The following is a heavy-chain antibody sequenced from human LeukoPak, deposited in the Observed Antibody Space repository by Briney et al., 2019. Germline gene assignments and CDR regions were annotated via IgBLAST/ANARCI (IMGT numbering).Heavy chain of an antibody. Sequence: GGSLRLSCAASGFTFSSYAMSWVRQAPGKGLEWVSAIGGSGANTYYADSVKGRFTISRDNSKSTLSLQMNFLRAEDTAVYYCTKDSSVPFGITDWGQGTLVTVSS. J-gene: IGHJ4*02. CDR3: TKDSSVPFGITD. CDR1: GFTFSSYA. CDR2: IGGSGANT. D-gene: IGHD5/OR15-5a*01. V-gene: IGHV3-23*01.